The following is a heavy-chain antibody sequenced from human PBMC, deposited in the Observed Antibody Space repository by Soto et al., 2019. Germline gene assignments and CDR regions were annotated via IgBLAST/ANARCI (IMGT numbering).Heavy chain of an antibody. CDR1: GGSISSSNW. Sequence: QVQLQESGPGLVKPSGTLSLTCAVSGGSISSSNWWSWVRQPPGKGLEWIGEIYHSGSTNYNPSLTSRVTISVDKSKNQFSLKLSSVTAADTAVYYCARVLYGGYCSGGSCFDYYYYGMDVWGQGTTVTVSS. J-gene: IGHJ6*02. D-gene: IGHD2-15*01. CDR2: IYHSGST. V-gene: IGHV4-4*02. CDR3: ARVLYGGYCSGGSCFDYYYYGMDV.